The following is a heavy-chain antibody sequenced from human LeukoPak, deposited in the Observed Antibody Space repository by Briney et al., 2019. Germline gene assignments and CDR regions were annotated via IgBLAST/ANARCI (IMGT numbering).Heavy chain of an antibody. J-gene: IGHJ4*02. CDR1: GYSITSGYY. Sequence: SETLSLTCTVSGYSITSGYYWSWIRQPAGKGLEWIGRIYTSGSTNYNPSLKSRVTMSVDTSKNQFSLKLSSVTAADTAVYYCARSAYYYDSSGYYYIPFDYWGQGTLVTVSS. V-gene: IGHV4-4*07. D-gene: IGHD3-22*01. CDR3: ARSAYYYDSSGYYYIPFDY. CDR2: IYTSGST.